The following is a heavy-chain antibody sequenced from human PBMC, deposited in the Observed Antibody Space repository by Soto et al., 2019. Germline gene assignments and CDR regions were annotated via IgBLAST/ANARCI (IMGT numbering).Heavy chain of an antibody. V-gene: IGHV3-21*01. Sequence: EVQLVESGGGLVKSGGSLRLSCAASGFTFSSYSMNWVRQAPGKGLEWVSSISSSSSYIYYADSVKGRFTISRDNAKNSLYLQMNSLRAEDTAVYYCARGLHCSGGSCVFDYWGQGTLVTVSS. CDR1: GFTFSSYS. J-gene: IGHJ4*02. CDR3: ARGLHCSGGSCVFDY. D-gene: IGHD2-15*01. CDR2: ISSSSSYI.